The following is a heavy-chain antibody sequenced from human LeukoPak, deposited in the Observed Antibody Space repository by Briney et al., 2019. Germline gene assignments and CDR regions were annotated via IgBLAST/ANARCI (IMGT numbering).Heavy chain of an antibody. D-gene: IGHD3-22*01. CDR2: IYPGDSDT. J-gene: IGHJ4*02. CDR3: ARLPYYDSSGYSYYFDY. Sequence: GESLKISCKGSGYSFTSYWIGWVRRMPGKGLEWMGIIYPGDSDTRYSPSFQGQVTISADKSISTAYLQWSSLKASDTAMYYCARLPYYDSSGYSYYFDYWGQGTLVTVSS. CDR1: GYSFTSYW. V-gene: IGHV5-51*01.